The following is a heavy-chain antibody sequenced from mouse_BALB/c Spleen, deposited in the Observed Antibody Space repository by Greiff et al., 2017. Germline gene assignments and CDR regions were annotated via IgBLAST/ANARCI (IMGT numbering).Heavy chain of an antibody. V-gene: IGHV1S26*01. D-gene: IGHD1-1*01. CDR2: INPSSGYT. CDR3: ARDGSSHFDY. Sequence: QVQLQQPGAELVKPGASVKLSCKASGYTFTSYTMHWVKQRPGQGLEWIGYINPSSGYTNYNQKFKDKATLTADKSSSTAYMQLSSLTSEDSAVYYCARDGSSHFDYWGQGTTLTVSS. J-gene: IGHJ2*01. CDR1: GYTFTSYT.